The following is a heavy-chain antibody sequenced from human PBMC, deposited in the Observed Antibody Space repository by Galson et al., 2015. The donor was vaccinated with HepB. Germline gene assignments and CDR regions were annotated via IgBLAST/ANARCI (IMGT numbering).Heavy chain of an antibody. Sequence: SLRLSCAASGFIFDDYAMHWVRQVPGKGPEWVSGISWNSGSVGYAASVKGRFTISRDNAKRSLYLQMNSLGVEDTALYYCAKESYCGATPHAFDVWGRGTMVTVSS. CDR3: AKESYCGATPHAFDV. J-gene: IGHJ3*01. CDR2: ISWNSGSV. V-gene: IGHV3-9*01. D-gene: IGHD4-17*01. CDR1: GFIFDDYA.